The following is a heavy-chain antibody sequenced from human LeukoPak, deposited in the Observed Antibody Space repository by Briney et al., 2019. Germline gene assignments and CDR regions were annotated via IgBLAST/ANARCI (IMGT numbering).Heavy chain of an antibody. D-gene: IGHD3-16*01. CDR3: ARQGVYYFDY. Sequence: GGSPRLSREASGFTLSIFMMHWVRQAPRKGLEGVSDISISSRTIYYADSVKGRFTISRDNVKNSLYLQMNSLGAEDTAVYYCARQGVYYFDYWGPGNLVTGSS. CDR1: GFTLSIFM. CDR2: ISISSRTI. J-gene: IGHJ4*02. V-gene: IGHV3-48*04.